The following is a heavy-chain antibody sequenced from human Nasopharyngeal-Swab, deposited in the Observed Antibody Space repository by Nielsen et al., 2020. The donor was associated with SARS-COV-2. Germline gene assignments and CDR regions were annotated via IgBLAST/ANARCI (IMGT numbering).Heavy chain of an antibody. D-gene: IGHD1-26*01. J-gene: IGHJ6*03. V-gene: IGHV4-61*01. CDR3: AREGRWDPYYYYYMDV. Sequence: SETLSLTCTVSGGSVSSGSYHWSWIRQPPGKGLEWIGYIYYSGSTNYNPSLKSRVTISVDTSKNQFSLKLSSVTAADTAVYYCAREGRWDPYYYYYMDVWGKGTTVTVSS. CDR2: IYYSGST. CDR1: GGSVSSGSYH.